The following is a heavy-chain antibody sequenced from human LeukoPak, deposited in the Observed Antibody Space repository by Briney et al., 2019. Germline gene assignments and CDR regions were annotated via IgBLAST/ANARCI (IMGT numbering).Heavy chain of an antibody. CDR2: IKQDGSEK. CDR3: ARDDHSGYDSSYWFDP. J-gene: IGHJ5*02. V-gene: IGHV3-7*01. Sequence: PGGSLRLSCAASGFTFSSYWMNWVRQAPGKGLEWVANIKQDGSEKYYVDPVKGRFTISRDNAKNSLYLQMNSLRAEDTAVYYCARDDHSGYDSSYWFDPWGQGTLVTVSS. D-gene: IGHD5-12*01. CDR1: GFTFSSYW.